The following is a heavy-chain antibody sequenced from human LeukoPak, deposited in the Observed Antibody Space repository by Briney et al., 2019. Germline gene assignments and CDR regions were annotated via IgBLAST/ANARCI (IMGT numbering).Heavy chain of an antibody. D-gene: IGHD1-26*01. V-gene: IGHV3-23*01. CDR1: GFTFNRHV. Sequence: GGSLRLSCAASGFTFNRHVMTWVRQAPGKGLEWVSAISGSGSTTYYADSVQGRFTISRDKSANMVYLQMSSLSAEDTALYYCARARGSTREGFDYWGQGTLITVSS. J-gene: IGHJ4*01. CDR3: ARARGSTREGFDY. CDR2: ISGSGSTT.